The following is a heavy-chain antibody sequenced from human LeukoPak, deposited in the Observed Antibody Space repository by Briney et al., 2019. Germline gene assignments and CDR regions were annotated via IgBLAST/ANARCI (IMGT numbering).Heavy chain of an antibody. CDR3: ARDLHPRLTGYFDY. CDR1: GFSVRTNF. J-gene: IGHJ4*02. D-gene: IGHD3-16*01. Sequence: QAGGSLRLSCAVSGFSVRTNFMSWVRQAPGKGLEWVSVIYTGGGTDHADSVEGRFTVSRDNPKNTLYLEMKSLRADDTAVYYCARDLHPRLTGYFDYWGQGTVVTVSS. CDR2: IYTGGGT. V-gene: IGHV3-53*01.